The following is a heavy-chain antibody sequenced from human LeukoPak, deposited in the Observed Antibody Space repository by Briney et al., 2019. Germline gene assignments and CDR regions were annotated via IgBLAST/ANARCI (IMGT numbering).Heavy chain of an antibody. J-gene: IGHJ4*02. D-gene: IGHD2-21*01. V-gene: IGHV4-31*03. CDR3: ARGDGYYFDY. Sequence: SETLSLTCTVSGGSISSGGYYWSWIRQHPGKGLEWIGYIYYSGSTYYNPSLKSRTTISVDTSKNQFSLKLSSVTATDTAVYYCARGDGYYFDYWGQGTLVTVSS. CDR1: GGSISSGGYY. CDR2: IYYSGST.